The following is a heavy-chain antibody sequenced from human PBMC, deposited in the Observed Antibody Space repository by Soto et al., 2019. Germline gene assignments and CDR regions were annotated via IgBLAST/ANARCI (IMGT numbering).Heavy chain of an antibody. V-gene: IGHV1-24*01. D-gene: IGHD6-19*01. CDR1: GDTLTELS. J-gene: IGHJ6*02. CDR3: ASDSSGWPLPYYYGMDV. CDR2: FDPEDGET. Sequence: ASVKLSCKVSGDTLTELSMHWVRQAPGKGLEWMGGFDPEDGETIYAQKFQGRVTITRDTSASTAYMELSSLRSEDTAVYYCASDSSGWPLPYYYGMDVWGQGTTVTVSS.